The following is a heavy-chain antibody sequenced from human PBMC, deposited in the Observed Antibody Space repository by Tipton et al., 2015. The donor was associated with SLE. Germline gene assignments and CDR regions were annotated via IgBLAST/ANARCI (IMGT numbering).Heavy chain of an antibody. J-gene: IGHJ1*01. CDR2: ISWNSGNI. CDR3: AKEGSSEPYFQH. V-gene: IGHV3-9*01. D-gene: IGHD1-26*01. Sequence: QLVQSGGGLVQPGRSLRLSCAASGFTFDDYAMHWVRQAPGKGLEWVSGISWNSGNIGYADSVKGRFTISRDNAKNSLFLQMNSLRAEDTALYYCAKEGSSEPYFQHWGQGTLVTVSS. CDR1: GFTFDDYA.